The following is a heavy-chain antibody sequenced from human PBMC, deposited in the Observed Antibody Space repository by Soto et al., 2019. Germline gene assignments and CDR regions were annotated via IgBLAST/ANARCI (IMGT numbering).Heavy chain of an antibody. V-gene: IGHV4-4*01. J-gene: IGHJ5*01. CDR3: AKGGRVYYGSGSYFDS. CDR2: IYHSGST. D-gene: IGHD3-10*01. CDR1: GVSLSTSNW. Sequence: QVHLQESGPGLVKPSGTLSLTCAVSGVSLSTSNWWSWARQSPGKGLEWIGEIYHSGSTNYNPSRQSRVTLSVDKSTNYFSLQLSSVNAAHTAVYCCAKGGRVYYGSGSYFDSWGQGILVIVSS.